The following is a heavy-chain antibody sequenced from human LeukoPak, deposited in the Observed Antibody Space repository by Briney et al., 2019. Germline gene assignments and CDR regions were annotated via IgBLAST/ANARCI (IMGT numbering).Heavy chain of an antibody. V-gene: IGHV4-59*11. CDR1: GGSISSHY. CDR3: ARLLDNDSSGDPDTFDM. J-gene: IGHJ3*02. CDR2: IYYSGRT. D-gene: IGHD3-22*01. Sequence: PSETLSLTCTVSGGSISSHYWSWSRQPPGRGLEWIGFIYYSGRTKYNPSLQSRVTISVDTSENNFSLKLTSVTAADTAVYYCARLLDNDSSGDPDTFDMWGQGTVVTVSS.